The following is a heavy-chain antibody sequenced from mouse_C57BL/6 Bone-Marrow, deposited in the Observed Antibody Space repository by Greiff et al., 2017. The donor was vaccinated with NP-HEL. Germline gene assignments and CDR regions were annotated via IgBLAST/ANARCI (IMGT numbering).Heavy chain of an antibody. CDR3: ANSNYDY. CDR1: GFTFSSYG. V-gene: IGHV5-6*01. J-gene: IGHJ2*01. CDR2: ISSGGSYT. Sequence: EVKLVESGGDLVKPGGSLKLSCAASGFTFSSYGMSWVRQTPDKRLEWVATISSGGSYTYYPDSVKGRFTISRDNAKNTLYLQMSSLKSEDTAMYYCANSNYDYWGQGTTLTVSS. D-gene: IGHD2-5*01.